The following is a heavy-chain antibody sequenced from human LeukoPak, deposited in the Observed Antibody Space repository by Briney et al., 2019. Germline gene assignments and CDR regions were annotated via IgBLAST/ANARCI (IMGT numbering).Heavy chain of an antibody. V-gene: IGHV3-11*04. J-gene: IGHJ6*03. D-gene: IGHD6-13*01. CDR2: ISSSGSTI. CDR3: ARCGSSSYYYYYMDV. Sequence: PGGSLRLSCAASGFTFSDYYMSWIRQAPGKGLEWDSYISSSGSTIYYTDSVKGRFTISRDNAKNSLYLQMNSLRAEDTAVYYCARCGSSSYYYYYMDVWGKGTTVTVSS. CDR1: GFTFSDYY.